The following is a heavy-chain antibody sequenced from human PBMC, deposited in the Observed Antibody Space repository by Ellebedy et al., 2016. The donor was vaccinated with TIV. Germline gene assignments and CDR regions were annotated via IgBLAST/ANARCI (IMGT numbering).Heavy chain of an antibody. CDR3: ARQGCSSTSCYPLPGY. CDR1: GDSIISSSYC. Sequence: SETLSLXCPVSGDSIISSSYCWGWIRQPPGKGLEWIGTICSRGNTFYNAPLRSRLTISVDTSKNQFSLKLSSVTAADTAVYYCARQGCSSTSCYPLPGYWGQGTLVTVSS. V-gene: IGHV4-39*01. J-gene: IGHJ4*02. D-gene: IGHD2-2*01. CDR2: ICSRGNT.